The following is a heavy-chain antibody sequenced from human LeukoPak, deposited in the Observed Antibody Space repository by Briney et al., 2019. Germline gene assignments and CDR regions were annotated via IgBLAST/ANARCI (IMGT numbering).Heavy chain of an antibody. Sequence: ASVKVSCKASGYTFTGYYMHWVRQAPGQGLEWMGWINPNSGGTNYAQKFQGRVTMTRDTSISTAYMELSRLRSDDTAVYYCARTRHHYDSSGPFDYWGQGTLVTVSS. CDR1: GYTFTGYY. D-gene: IGHD3-22*01. J-gene: IGHJ4*02. CDR3: ARTRHHYDSSGPFDY. V-gene: IGHV1-2*02. CDR2: INPNSGGT.